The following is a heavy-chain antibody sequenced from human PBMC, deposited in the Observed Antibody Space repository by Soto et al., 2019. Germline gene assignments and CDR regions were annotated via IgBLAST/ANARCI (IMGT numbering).Heavy chain of an antibody. D-gene: IGHD3-22*01. J-gene: IGHJ5*02. Sequence: SETLSLTCSVSGDSISNSRFYWAWIRQPPGEGLEWIGSIYHTGNAYYNPSLKSRVTISVDTSKNQFSLKLTSVTAADAALYYCARDFFDSSDYATNWFDPWGQGTLVTVSS. CDR1: GDSISNSRFY. V-gene: IGHV4-39*01. CDR2: IYHTGNA. CDR3: ARDFFDSSDYATNWFDP.